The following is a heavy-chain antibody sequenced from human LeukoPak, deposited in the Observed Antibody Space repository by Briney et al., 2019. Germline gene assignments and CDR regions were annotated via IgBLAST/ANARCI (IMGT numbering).Heavy chain of an antibody. D-gene: IGHD2-2*01. Sequence: SVKVSCKACGGTFSSYTISWVRQAPGQGLEWMGRIIPILGIANYAQKFQGRVTITADKSTSTAYMELSSLRSEDTAVYYCARGHHRYCSSTSCPNWFDPWGQGTLVTVSS. CDR1: GGTFSSYT. J-gene: IGHJ5*02. CDR3: ARGHHRYCSSTSCPNWFDP. V-gene: IGHV1-69*02. CDR2: IIPILGIA.